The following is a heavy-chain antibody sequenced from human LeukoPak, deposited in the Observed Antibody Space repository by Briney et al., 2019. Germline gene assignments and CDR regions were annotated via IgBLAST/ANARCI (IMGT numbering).Heavy chain of an antibody. V-gene: IGHV3-9*01. CDR3: AKGTYDFWSGYSYYFDY. CDR2: ISWNSGSI. CDR1: GFTFDDYA. J-gene: IGHJ4*02. D-gene: IGHD3-3*01. Sequence: GGSLRLSCAASGFTFDDYAMPWVRQAPGKGLEWVSGISWNSGSIGYADSVKGRFTISRDNAKNSLYLQMNSLRAEDTALYYCAKGTYDFWSGYSYYFDYWGQGTLVTVSS.